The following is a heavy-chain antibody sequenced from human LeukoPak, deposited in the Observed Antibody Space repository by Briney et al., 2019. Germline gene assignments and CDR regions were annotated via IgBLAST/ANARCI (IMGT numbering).Heavy chain of an antibody. CDR2: IYYSGST. V-gene: IGHV4-31*03. CDR3: ARDASSGWPN. J-gene: IGHJ4*02. Sequence: KASQTLSLTCTVSGGSISSGGYYWSWIRQHPGKGLEWIGYIYYSGSTYYNPSLKSRVTISVDTSKNQFSLKLSSVTAADTAVYYSARDASSGWPNWGQGTLVTVSS. CDR1: GGSISSGGYY. D-gene: IGHD6-19*01.